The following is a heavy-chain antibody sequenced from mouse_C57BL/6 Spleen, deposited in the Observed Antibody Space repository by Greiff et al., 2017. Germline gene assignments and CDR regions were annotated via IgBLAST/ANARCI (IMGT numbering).Heavy chain of an antibody. Sequence: QVQLQQSGAELVKPGASVKISCKASGYAFSSYWMNWVKQRPGKGLEWIGQIYPGDGDTHYNGKFKGKATLTADTSSSPAYMQLSSLTSEASTVYFCAIEGGWSPNWSWFAYWGQGTLVTVSA. CDR2: IYPGDGDT. V-gene: IGHV1-80*01. J-gene: IGHJ3*01. CDR1: GYAFSSYW. CDR3: AIEGGWSPNWSWFAY. D-gene: IGHD4-1*01.